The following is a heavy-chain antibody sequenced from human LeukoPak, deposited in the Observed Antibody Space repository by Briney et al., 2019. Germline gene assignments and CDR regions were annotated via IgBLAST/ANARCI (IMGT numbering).Heavy chain of an antibody. CDR2: IFYSGST. V-gene: IGHV4-59*12. J-gene: IGHJ3*02. CDR3: ARSDTSGAVIAFDAFDI. D-gene: IGHD3-16*02. CDR1: GGSMRNYY. Sequence: SETLSLTCSVSGGSMRNYYWSWIRQPPGKGLEWVGYIFYSGSTDYNPSLKSRVTISLDTSKNQFSLKLTSVTAADTAMYYCARSDTSGAVIAFDAFDIWGQGTVVTVSS.